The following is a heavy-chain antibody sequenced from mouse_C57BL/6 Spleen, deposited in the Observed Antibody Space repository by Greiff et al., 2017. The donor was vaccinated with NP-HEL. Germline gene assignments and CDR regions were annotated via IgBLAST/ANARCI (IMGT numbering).Heavy chain of an antibody. J-gene: IGHJ2*01. V-gene: IGHV3-6*01. CDR2: ISYDGSN. Sequence: VQLKESGPGLVKPSQSLSLTCSVTGYSITSGYYWNWIRQFPGNKLEWMGYISYDGSNNYNPSLKNRISITRDTSKNQFFLKLNSVTTEDTATYYCASIYDGYFSFDYWGQGTTLTVSS. CDR1: GYSITSGYY. CDR3: ASIYDGYFSFDY. D-gene: IGHD2-3*01.